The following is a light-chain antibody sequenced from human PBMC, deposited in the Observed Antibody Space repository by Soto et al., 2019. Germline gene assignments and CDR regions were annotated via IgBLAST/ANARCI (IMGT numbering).Light chain of an antibody. J-gene: IGLJ1*01. V-gene: IGLV2-8*01. CDR3: SSYAGSSNV. Sequence: QSVLTHPPSASRSPGESVAISFTGTSSYVGGYNYFSWYQQHPGKAHKLMIYEVNKRTSGVHYRFSGSKSGNTDSLNVSGLQAEDEADYYCSSYAGSSNVFRTGTRSPS. CDR1: SSYVGGYNY. CDR2: EVN.